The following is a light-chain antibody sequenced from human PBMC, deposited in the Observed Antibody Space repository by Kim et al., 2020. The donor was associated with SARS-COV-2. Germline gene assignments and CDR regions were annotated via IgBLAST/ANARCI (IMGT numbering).Light chain of an antibody. J-gene: IGKJ4*01. V-gene: IGKV3-11*01. CDR3: QQRTSWPLT. Sequence: LSPGERATLSCRARQTISSNLAWYQQKSGQAPRLVIYDASYRATGIPVRFIGSGSGTDFTLTISSLEPEDFAVYYCQQRTSWPLTFGGGTKVDIK. CDR2: DAS. CDR1: QTISSN.